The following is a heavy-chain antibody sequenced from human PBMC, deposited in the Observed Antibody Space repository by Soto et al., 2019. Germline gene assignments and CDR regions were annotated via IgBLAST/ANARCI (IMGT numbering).Heavy chain of an antibody. Sequence: GASVKVSCKASGYTFTSYDINWVRQATGQGLEWMGWMNPNSGNTGYAQKFQGRVTMTRNTSTSTAYMELSSLRSEDTAVYYCARGRVRGYSSSWYGLAENWFDPWGQGTLVTVSS. CDR1: GYTFTSYD. CDR2: MNPNSGNT. CDR3: ARGRVRGYSSSWYGLAENWFDP. D-gene: IGHD6-13*01. V-gene: IGHV1-8*01. J-gene: IGHJ5*02.